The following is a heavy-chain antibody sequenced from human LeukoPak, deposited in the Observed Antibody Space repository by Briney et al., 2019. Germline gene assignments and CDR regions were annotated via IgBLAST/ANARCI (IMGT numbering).Heavy chain of an antibody. J-gene: IGHJ4*02. CDR3: ASYDSSGYSFDY. Sequence: SETLSLTCTVSGGSISSGTYYWRWIRQPAGKGLEWIGRIYTSGSTNYNPSLKSRVTISVDTSKNQFSLKLSSVTAADTAVYYCASYDSSGYSFDYWGQGTLVTVSS. D-gene: IGHD3-22*01. CDR1: GGSISSGTYY. V-gene: IGHV4-61*02. CDR2: IYTSGST.